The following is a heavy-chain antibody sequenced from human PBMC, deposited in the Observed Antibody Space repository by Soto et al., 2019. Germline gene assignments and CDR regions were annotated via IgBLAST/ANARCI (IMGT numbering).Heavy chain of an antibody. CDR1: GFTFSSYG. V-gene: IGHV3-33*01. D-gene: IGHD1-26*01. J-gene: IGHJ4*02. Sequence: PGGSLRLSCAASGFTFSSYGMHWVRQAPGKGLEWVAVIWYDGSNKYYADSVKGRFTISRDNSKNTLYLQMNSLRAEDTAVYYCARDSKGWGATTFFYWGQGTLVTVSS. CDR3: ARDSKGWGATTFFY. CDR2: IWYDGSNK.